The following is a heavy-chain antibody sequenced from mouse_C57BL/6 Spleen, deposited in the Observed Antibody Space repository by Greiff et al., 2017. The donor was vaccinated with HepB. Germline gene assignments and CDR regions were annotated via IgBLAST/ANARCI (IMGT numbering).Heavy chain of an antibody. CDR1: GFTFSSYG. CDR3: AREVLRYFDY. V-gene: IGHV5-6*01. CDR2: ISSGGSYT. Sequence: EVKLMESGGDLVKPGGSLKLSCAASGFTFSSYGMSWVRQTPDKRLEWVATISSGGSYTYYPDSVKGRFTISRDNAKNTLYLQMSSLKSEDTAMYYCAREVLRYFDYWGQGTTLTVSS. D-gene: IGHD1-1*01. J-gene: IGHJ2*01.